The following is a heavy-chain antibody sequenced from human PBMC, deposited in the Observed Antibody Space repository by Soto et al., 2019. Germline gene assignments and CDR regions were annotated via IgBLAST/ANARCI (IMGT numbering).Heavy chain of an antibody. CDR2: INAGNGNT. CDR1: GYTFTSYA. V-gene: IGHV1-3*01. Sequence: ASVKVSCKASGYTFTSYAMHWVRQAPGQRLEWMGWINAGNGNTKYPQKFQGRVTITRDTSASTAYMELSSLRSEDTAVYYCARDPYSGYDPINNCFLFDYWGQGTLVTVSS. J-gene: IGHJ4*02. CDR3: ARDPYSGYDPINNCFLFDY. D-gene: IGHD5-12*01.